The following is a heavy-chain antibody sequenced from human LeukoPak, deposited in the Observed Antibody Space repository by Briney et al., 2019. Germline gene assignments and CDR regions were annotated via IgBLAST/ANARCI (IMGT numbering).Heavy chain of an antibody. V-gene: IGHV4-30-2*01. D-gene: IGHD3-3*01. J-gene: IGHJ4*02. CDR2: IYHRGST. Sequence: SGTLSLTCTGSGGSISSGGYYWSWIRQPPGKGLEGIGYIYHRGSTYYNPSLKSRVTISVDRSKNQFSLKLSSVTAADTAVYYCAREINSIYDFWSGSRKNYFDYWGQGTLVTVSS. CDR1: GGSISSGGYY. CDR3: AREINSIYDFWSGSRKNYFDY.